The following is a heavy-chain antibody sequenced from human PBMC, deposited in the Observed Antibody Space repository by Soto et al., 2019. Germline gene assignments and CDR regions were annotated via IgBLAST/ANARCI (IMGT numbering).Heavy chain of an antibody. D-gene: IGHD3-10*02. Sequence: GASVKVSCKASGYTFTSYAMHWVRQAPGKGLEWMGGFDPEDGETIYAQKFQGRVTMTEDTSTDTAYMELSSLRSEDTAVYYCATETMFFDAFDIWGQGTMVTVS. CDR2: FDPEDGET. V-gene: IGHV1-24*01. CDR3: ATETMFFDAFDI. J-gene: IGHJ3*02. CDR1: GYTFTSYA.